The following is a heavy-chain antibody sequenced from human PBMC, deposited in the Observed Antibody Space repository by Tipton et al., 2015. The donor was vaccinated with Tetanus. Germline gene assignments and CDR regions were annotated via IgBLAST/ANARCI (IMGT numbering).Heavy chain of an antibody. CDR1: GGSISSSSYY. CDR3: ARDLYGGNSEVPRLLGFDY. CDR2: IYYSGST. D-gene: IGHD4-23*01. J-gene: IGHJ4*02. V-gene: IGHV4-39*02. Sequence: TLSLTCTVSGGSISSSSYYWGWIRQPPGKGLEWIGSIYYSGSTHYNPSLKSRVTISVDTSKNQFSLKLSSVTAADTAVYYCARDLYGGNSEVPRLLGFDYWGQGTLVTVSS.